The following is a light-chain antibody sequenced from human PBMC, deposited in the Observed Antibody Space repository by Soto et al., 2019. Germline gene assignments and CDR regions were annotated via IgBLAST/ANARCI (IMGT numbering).Light chain of an antibody. CDR3: QQYGGSPTLA. CDR2: AAS. V-gene: IGKV3-20*01. Sequence: EIVLTQSPGTLSLSPGQRATLSCRASQSITSEFVAWYQQRPGQPPRLLIYAASTRATGIPVRFNGSGSETDFTLTISRLEPEDFAVYYCQQYGGSPTLAFGGGTKVEI. CDR1: QSITSEF. J-gene: IGKJ4*01.